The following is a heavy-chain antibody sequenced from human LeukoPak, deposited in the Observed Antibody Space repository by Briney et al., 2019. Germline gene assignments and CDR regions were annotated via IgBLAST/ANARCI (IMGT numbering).Heavy chain of an antibody. V-gene: IGHV4-4*07. D-gene: IGHD3-3*01. CDR1: GGSISSYY. CDR2: IYTSGST. J-gene: IGHJ2*01. Sequence: TSETLSLTCTVSGGSISSYYWSWIRQPAGKGLEWIGRIYTSGSTNYNPSLKSRVTISVDKSKNQFSLKLSSVTAADTAVYDCARDYRRGATIFGVVTPSSYFEIWGRGRLVTVSS. CDR3: ARDYRRGATIFGVVTPSSYFEI.